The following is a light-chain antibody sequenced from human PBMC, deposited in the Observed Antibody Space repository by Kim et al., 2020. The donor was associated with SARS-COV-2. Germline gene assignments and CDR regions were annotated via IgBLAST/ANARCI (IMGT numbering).Light chain of an antibody. J-gene: IGLJ2*01. CDR2: GKN. CDR3: KSRDSSGNVV. CDR1: SLRIYY. V-gene: IGLV3-19*01. Sequence: SSDLTQDPAVSVALGQTVRITCQGDSLRIYYASWYQQKPGQAPVLVIYGKNNRPSGIPDRFSGSSSGNTASLTITGAQADDESDYYCKSRDSSGNVVFGGGTQLTVL.